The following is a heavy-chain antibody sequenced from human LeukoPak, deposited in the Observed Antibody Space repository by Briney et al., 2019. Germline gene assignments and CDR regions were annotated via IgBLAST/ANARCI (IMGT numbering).Heavy chain of an antibody. Sequence: GGSLRLSCAASGFTFSSYRMNWVRQAPGKGLEWVSVIYSGGSTYYADSVKGRFTISRHNSKNTLYLQMNSLRAEDTAVYYCAXHXYGXGSYILYWGQGTLVTV. J-gene: IGHJ4*02. CDR1: GFTFSSYR. D-gene: IGHD3-10*01. V-gene: IGHV3-53*04. CDR3: AXHXYGXGSYILY. CDR2: IYSGGST.